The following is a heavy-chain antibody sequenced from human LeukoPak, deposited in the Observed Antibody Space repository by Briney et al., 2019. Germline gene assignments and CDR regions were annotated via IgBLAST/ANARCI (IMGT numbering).Heavy chain of an antibody. J-gene: IGHJ4*02. D-gene: IGHD3-22*01. V-gene: IGHV3-30*02. CDR2: IRYDGSNK. CDR1: GFTVSSNY. CDR3: AKETYYYDSSGYYSYYFDY. Sequence: GGSLRLSCAASGFTVSSNYMSWVRQAPGKGLEWVAFIRYDGSNKYYADSVKGRFTISRDNSKNTLYLQMNSLRAEDTAVYYCAKETYYYDSSGYYSYYFDYWGQGTLVTVSS.